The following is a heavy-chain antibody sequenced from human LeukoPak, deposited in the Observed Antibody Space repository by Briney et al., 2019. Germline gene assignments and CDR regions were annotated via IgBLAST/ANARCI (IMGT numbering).Heavy chain of an antibody. D-gene: IGHD3-3*01. V-gene: IGHV4-39*01. Sequence: TSETLSLTCTVSAGSISSSSHHWGWIRQSPGEGLEWIGSIYSGRTTYYNPSLNSRVTISVVTSKNQFSLQLSSVTAADTAVYYCVRHDGRGGSTMGAFDSWGQGSLVTVSS. CDR2: IYSGRTT. CDR3: VRHDGRGGSTMGAFDS. J-gene: IGHJ5*01. CDR1: AGSISSSSHH.